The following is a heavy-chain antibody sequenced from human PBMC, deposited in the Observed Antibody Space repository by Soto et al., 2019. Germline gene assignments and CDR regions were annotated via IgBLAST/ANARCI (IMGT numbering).Heavy chain of an antibody. CDR3: ARVSPRLNYGMDV. J-gene: IGHJ6*02. V-gene: IGHV5-51*01. Sequence: GESLKISCKGSGYSFTSYWIGWVRQMPGKGLEWMGIIYPGDSDTRYSPSFQGQVTISADKSISTAYLQWSSLKASGTAMYYCARVSPRLNYGMDVWGQGTTVTVSS. D-gene: IGHD6-19*01. CDR2: IYPGDSDT. CDR1: GYSFTSYW.